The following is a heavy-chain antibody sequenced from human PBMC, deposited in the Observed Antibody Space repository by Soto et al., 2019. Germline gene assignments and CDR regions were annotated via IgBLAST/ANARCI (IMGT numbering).Heavy chain of an antibody. V-gene: IGHV1-69*02. CDR3: ARRITGNKDYFDY. J-gene: IGHJ4*02. CDR2: IIPILGIA. D-gene: IGHD1-20*01. Sequence: SVKVSCKAPGGTFSSYTISWVRQAPGQGLEWMGRIIPILGIANYAQKFQGRVTITADKSTSTAYMELSSLRSEDTAVYYCARRITGNKDYFDYWGQGTLVTVSS. CDR1: GGTFSSYT.